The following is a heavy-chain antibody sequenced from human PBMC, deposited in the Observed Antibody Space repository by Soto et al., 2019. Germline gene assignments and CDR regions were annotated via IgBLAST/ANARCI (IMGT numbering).Heavy chain of an antibody. V-gene: IGHV1-69*01. CDR1: GGTFDNFI. CDR3: ARNGTYSSSLSQYSGMDV. D-gene: IGHD1-26*01. J-gene: IGHJ6*02. Sequence: QVQLVQSGAEVKEPGSSVRVSCKASGGTFDNFIMNWVRQTPGRGLEWMGGIVPMLGTPTYAEKFKGRVTISATESTSTMYMEVTSLRSEATAIYYCARNGTYSSSLSQYSGMDVWGQGTTVTVSS. CDR2: IVPMLGTP.